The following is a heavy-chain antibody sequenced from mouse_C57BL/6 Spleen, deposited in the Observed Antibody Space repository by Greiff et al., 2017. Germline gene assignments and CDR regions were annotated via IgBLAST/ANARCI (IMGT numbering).Heavy chain of an antibody. J-gene: IGHJ1*03. CDR3: ARRAGEWYFDV. Sequence: QVQLQQPGAELVKPGASVKLSCKASGYTFTSYWMHWVKQRPGQGLEWIGMIHPNSGSTNYNEKFKSKATLTVDKSSSTAYMQLSSLTSEDSAVYYCARRAGEWYFDVWGTGTTVTVSS. V-gene: IGHV1-64*01. D-gene: IGHD3-3*01. CDR2: IHPNSGST. CDR1: GYTFTSYW.